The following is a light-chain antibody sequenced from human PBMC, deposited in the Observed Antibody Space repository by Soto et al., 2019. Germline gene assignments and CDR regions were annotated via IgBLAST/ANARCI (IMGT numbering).Light chain of an antibody. CDR1: QSVSSN. J-gene: IGKJ1*01. V-gene: IGKV3-15*01. CDR2: GAS. Sequence: EIVMTQSPATLSVSPGERATLSCRASQSVSSNLAWYQQKPGQAPRLLIYGASTRATGIPARFSGSGSGTEFTLTISSLQSEDFAVYYCQQYNNWPXKWTFGQGTKVDIK. CDR3: QQYNNWPXKWT.